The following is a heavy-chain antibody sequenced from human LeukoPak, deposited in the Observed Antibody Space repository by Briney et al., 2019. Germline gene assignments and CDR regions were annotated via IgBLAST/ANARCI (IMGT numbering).Heavy chain of an antibody. V-gene: IGHV4-59*01. CDR3: ARDGPPYCGGDCFDY. D-gene: IGHD2-21*01. CDR1: GGSISYYY. Sequence: TPSETLSLTCTVSGGSISYYYWSWIRQSPGKGLEWIGYIYYSGSTNYNPSLKSRVTISVDTSKNQFSLKLSSATAADTAVYYCARDGPPYCGGDCFDYWGQGTLVTVSS. CDR2: IYYSGST. J-gene: IGHJ4*02.